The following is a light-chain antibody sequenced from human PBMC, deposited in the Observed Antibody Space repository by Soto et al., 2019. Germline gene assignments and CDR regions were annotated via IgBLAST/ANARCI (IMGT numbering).Light chain of an antibody. Sequence: QSVLTQPASVSGSPGQSITISCTGTNSDVGGYNYVSWYQQHPGKAPKLIIYDVSNRPSGVSNRFSGSKSGNTASLTISGLQAEDEADYYCSSYTSISTVVFGGGTKLTVL. V-gene: IGLV2-14*01. CDR1: NSDVGGYNY. CDR3: SSYTSISTVV. J-gene: IGLJ2*01. CDR2: DVS.